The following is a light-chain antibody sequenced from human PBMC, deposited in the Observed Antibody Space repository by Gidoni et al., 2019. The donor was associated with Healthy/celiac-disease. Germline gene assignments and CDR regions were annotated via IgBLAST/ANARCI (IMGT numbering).Light chain of an antibody. J-gene: IGKJ4*01. Sequence: AIRKTQSPSSLSASTGDRVTITCRASKGISSYLAWYQQKPGKAPKLLIYAASTLQSGVPSRFSGSGSGTDFTLTISCLQSEDFATYYCQQYYSYPTFGGGTKVEIK. CDR1: KGISSY. CDR2: AAS. V-gene: IGKV1-8*01. CDR3: QQYYSYPT.